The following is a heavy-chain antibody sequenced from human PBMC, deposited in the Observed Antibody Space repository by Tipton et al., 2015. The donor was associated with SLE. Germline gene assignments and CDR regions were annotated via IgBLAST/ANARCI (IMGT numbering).Heavy chain of an antibody. CDR1: GYTFTNYD. J-gene: IGHJ5*02. Sequence: QLVQSGAEVKKPGASVKVSCKASGYTFTNYDVSWVRQAPGQGLEWTGWISPDDGNRNSAQKFQGRVTMTADTSTSTAYMELRSLRSDDTAVYYCARDRGVGQGVILGNWFDPWGQGTLVTVSS. CDR3: ARDRGVGQGVILGNWFDP. CDR2: ISPDDGNR. V-gene: IGHV1-18*01. D-gene: IGHD3-10*01.